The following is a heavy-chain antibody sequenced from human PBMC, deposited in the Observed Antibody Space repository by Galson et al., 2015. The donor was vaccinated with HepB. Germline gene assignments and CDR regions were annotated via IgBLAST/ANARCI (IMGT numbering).Heavy chain of an antibody. D-gene: IGHD2-21*01. Sequence: VKVSCKVSGYTFTDYYMHWVQQAPGKGLEWMGLVDPEDGETIYAEKFQGRVTITADTSTDTAYMELSSLRSEDTAVYYCATQGRGDCYGCGAFDIWGQGTMVTVSS. CDR2: VDPEDGET. CDR3: ATQGRGDCYGCGAFDI. V-gene: IGHV1-69-2*01. J-gene: IGHJ3*02. CDR1: GYTFTDYY.